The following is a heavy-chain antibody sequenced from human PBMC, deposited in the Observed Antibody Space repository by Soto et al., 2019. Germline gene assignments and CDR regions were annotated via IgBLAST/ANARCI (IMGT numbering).Heavy chain of an antibody. CDR2: ISGSGGST. D-gene: IGHD6-6*01. Sequence: PGGSLRLSCAASGFTFSSYAMSWVRQAQGKGLEWVSAISGSGGSTYYADSVKGRFTISRDNSKNTLYLQMNSLRAEDTAVYYCAKVSIGSSSFYAFDIWGQGTMVTVSS. V-gene: IGHV3-23*01. J-gene: IGHJ3*02. CDR3: AKVSIGSSSFYAFDI. CDR1: GFTFSSYA.